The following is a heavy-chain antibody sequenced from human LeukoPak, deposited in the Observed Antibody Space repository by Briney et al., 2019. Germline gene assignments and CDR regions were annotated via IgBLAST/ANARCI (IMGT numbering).Heavy chain of an antibody. D-gene: IGHD5-18*01. Sequence: SQTLSLTCAISGDSVSSNSAAWNWIRQSPSRGLEWLGRTYFRSQWYQDYAVSVKGRITIDSDTSKNQFSLHLSSVTPGDTAVYYCSSGWAHSSWGQGTLVTVSS. CDR1: GDSVSSNSAA. V-gene: IGHV6-1*01. CDR2: TYFRSQWYQ. J-gene: IGHJ5*02. CDR3: SSGWAHSS.